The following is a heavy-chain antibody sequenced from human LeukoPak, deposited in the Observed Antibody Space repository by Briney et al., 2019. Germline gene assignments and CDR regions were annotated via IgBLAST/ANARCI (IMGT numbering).Heavy chain of an antibody. V-gene: IGHV4-59*01. J-gene: IGHJ5*02. D-gene: IGHD3-10*01. Sequence: SETLSLTSTDSGGSIRRYNWSCIRETPGEGLGWSGHIYYSGSNNYIPCLKSRVTISVHTSKNQFSLKLSYVTAADTAVYYCARAAGRGSGSYYFSCFDPWGQGTLVTVSS. CDR1: GGSIRRYN. CDR2: IYYSGSN. CDR3: ARAAGRGSGSYYFSCFDP.